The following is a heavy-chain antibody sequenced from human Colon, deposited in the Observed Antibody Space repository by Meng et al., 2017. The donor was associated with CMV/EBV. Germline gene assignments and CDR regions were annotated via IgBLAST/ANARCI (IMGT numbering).Heavy chain of an antibody. D-gene: IGHD2-2*01. CDR2: INSDGSST. CDR3: ARGSSTSCYD. V-gene: IGHV3-74*01. Sequence: GESLKISCVASGFTFSNYWMHWVRQTPGKGLVWVSRINSDGSSTSYADSVKGRFTISRDNAKNTLYLQMNSLRAEDTAVYYCARGSSTSCYDWGQGTLVTVSS. J-gene: IGHJ4*02. CDR1: GFTFSNYW.